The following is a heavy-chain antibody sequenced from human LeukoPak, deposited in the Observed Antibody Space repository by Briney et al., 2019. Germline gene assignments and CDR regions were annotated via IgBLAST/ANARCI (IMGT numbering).Heavy chain of an antibody. CDR1: GYSFISYW. V-gene: IGHV5-51*01. D-gene: IGHD3-10*01. CDR3: ARFGGNRLHGSPHFDY. J-gene: IGHJ4*02. CDR2: IYPDNSDT. Sequence: GESLQISCKGSGYSFISYWIGWGRQMPGKGLEWLGIIYPDNSDTRYNPSFQGQVTISADKSISTAYLQWNNLKASDTAMYYCARFGGNRLHGSPHFDYWGQGTLVTVSS.